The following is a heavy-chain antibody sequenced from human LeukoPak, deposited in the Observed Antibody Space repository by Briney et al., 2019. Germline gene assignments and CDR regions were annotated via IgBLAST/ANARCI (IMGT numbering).Heavy chain of an antibody. D-gene: IGHD3-16*01. CDR2: ISGSGGST. J-gene: IGHJ6*03. CDR1: GFTFSSYA. CDR3: AKDLAYYYYYYMDV. Sequence: GGSLRLSCAASGFTFSSYAMSWVRRAPGKGLEWVSAISGSGGSTYYADSVKGRFTISRDNSKNTPYLQMNSLRAEDTAVYYCAKDLAYYYYYYMDVWGKGTTVTVSS. V-gene: IGHV3-23*01.